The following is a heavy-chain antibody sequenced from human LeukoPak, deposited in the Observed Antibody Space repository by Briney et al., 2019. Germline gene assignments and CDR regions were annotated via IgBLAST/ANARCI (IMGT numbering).Heavy chain of an antibody. CDR2: ISSSSSYI. CDR1: GFTFSSYS. D-gene: IGHD2-2*02. J-gene: IGHJ6*03. CDR3: AYCGSTSCYTGYYYYYMDV. Sequence: GGSLRLSCAASGFTFSSYSMNWVRQAPGKGLEGVSSISSSSSYIYYADSVKGRFTISRDNAKNSLYLQMNSLRAEDTAVYYCAYCGSTSCYTGYYYYYMDVWGKGTTVTVSS. V-gene: IGHV3-21*01.